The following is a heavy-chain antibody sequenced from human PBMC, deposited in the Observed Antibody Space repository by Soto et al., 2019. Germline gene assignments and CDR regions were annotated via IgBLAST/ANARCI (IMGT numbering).Heavy chain of an antibody. CDR3: TKPRSSLQWPPFDP. D-gene: IGHD6-19*01. J-gene: IGHJ5*02. V-gene: IGHV1-69*02. CDR2: IIPILGIA. CDR1: GGTFSSYT. Sequence: SVKLSCKASGGTFSSYTISWVRQAPGQGLEWMGRIIPILGIANYAQKFQGRFTVSRDNPKNTLFLQMNSLRGEDTAVYYCTKPRSSLQWPPFDPWGHGTLVTVSS.